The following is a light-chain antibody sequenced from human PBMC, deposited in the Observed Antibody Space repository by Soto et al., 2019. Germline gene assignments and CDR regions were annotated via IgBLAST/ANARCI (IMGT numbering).Light chain of an antibody. J-gene: IGLJ7*01. V-gene: IGLV2-23*02. CDR3: CSYGGSRAV. CDR2: EVS. Sequence: QSALTQPASVSGSPGQSITISCTGTSSDVGSHNLVSWYQQHPGQAPKLMIYEVSKRPVGVSDRFSASKSGNTASLTISGLQAEDEADYYCCSYGGSRAVFGGGTQLTFL. CDR1: SSDVGSHNL.